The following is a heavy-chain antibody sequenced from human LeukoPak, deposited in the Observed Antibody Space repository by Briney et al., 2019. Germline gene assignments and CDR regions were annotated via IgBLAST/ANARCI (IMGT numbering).Heavy chain of an antibody. V-gene: IGHV3-7*05. J-gene: IGHJ3*02. Sequence: GRSLRLSCAASGFTFSSYWMSWVRQAPGKGLEWVANIKQDGSEKYYVDSVKGRFTISRDNAENSLYLQMNSLRAEDTAVYYCARQGSGRAFDIWGQGTMVTVSS. CDR2: IKQDGSEK. CDR1: GFTFSSYW. CDR3: ARQGSGRAFDI.